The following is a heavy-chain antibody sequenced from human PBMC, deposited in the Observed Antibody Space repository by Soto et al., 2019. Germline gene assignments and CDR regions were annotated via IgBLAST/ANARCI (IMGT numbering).Heavy chain of an antibody. J-gene: IGHJ4*02. CDR2: IYHDGNT. CDR1: GGSISSSSYY. Sequence: PSETLSLTCTVSGGSISSSSYYWGWIRQPPGKGLERIGNIYHDGNTYYNPSLKSRVTISVDTSKNQFSLKLSSVTAADTAVYYCARSSIAPRLFMYPFDDWGQGTLVTVSS. CDR3: ARSSIAPRLFMYPFDD. V-gene: IGHV4-39*01. D-gene: IGHD6-6*01.